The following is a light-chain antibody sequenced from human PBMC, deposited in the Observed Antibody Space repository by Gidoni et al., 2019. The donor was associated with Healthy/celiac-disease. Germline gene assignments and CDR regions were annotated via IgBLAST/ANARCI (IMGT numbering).Light chain of an antibody. J-gene: IGKJ4*01. CDR3: QQYNNWPPFLT. Sequence: EIVMTQSPATLSVSPGGRATLSCRASQSVSSNLAWYQQKPGQAPRLLIYGASTRATGIPARFSGSGSGTEFTLTISSLQSEDFAVYYCQQYNNWPPFLTFGGXTKVEIK. CDR1: QSVSSN. V-gene: IGKV3-15*01. CDR2: GAS.